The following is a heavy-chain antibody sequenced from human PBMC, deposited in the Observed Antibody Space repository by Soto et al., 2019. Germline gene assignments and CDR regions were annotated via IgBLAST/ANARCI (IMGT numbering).Heavy chain of an antibody. CDR2: IYYSGST. Sequence: QVQLQESGPGLVKPSQTLSLTCTVSGGSISSGGYYWSWIRQHPGKGLEWIGYIYYSGSTYYNPFVKSRVTMSVDTTKNHCSLKLSSVTAADSAVYYCAMARYSYGTNPLLYWCQGTLVTVSS. V-gene: IGHV4-31*03. J-gene: IGHJ4*02. CDR3: AMARYSYGTNPLLY. CDR1: GGSISSGGYY. D-gene: IGHD5-18*01.